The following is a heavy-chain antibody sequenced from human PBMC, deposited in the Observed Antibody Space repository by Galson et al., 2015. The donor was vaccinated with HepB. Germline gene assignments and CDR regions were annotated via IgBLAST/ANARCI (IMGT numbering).Heavy chain of an antibody. CDR3: TSPYSSGLNWFDP. V-gene: IGHV3-73*01. CDR2: IRSKANSYAT. J-gene: IGHJ5*02. Sequence: SLRLSCAASGFTFSGSAMHWVRQASGKGLEWVGRIRSKANSYATAYAASVKGRFTISRDDSKNTAYLQMNSLKTEDTAVYYCTSPYSSGLNWFDPWGQGTLVTVSS. D-gene: IGHD6-19*01. CDR1: GFTFSGSA.